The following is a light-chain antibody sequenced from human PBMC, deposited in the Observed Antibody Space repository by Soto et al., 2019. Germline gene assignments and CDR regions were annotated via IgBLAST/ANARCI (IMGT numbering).Light chain of an antibody. V-gene: IGKV3-15*01. Sequence: EIVMTQSPATLSVSPGDRATLSCRASESVTSSLAWYQQKPGQPPRLLIYAASTRATDVPARFSGGGSETGFTLTISSPQSEDFAVYFCQQYNIWPLWTFGRGTKVEIK. CDR2: AAS. CDR3: QQYNIWPLWT. CDR1: ESVTSS. J-gene: IGKJ1*01.